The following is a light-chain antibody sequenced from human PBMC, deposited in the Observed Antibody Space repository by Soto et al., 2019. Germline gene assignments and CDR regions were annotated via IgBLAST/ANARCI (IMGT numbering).Light chain of an antibody. Sequence: QSALTQPASVSGSPGQSITISCTGTSSDVGGFNYVSWYQQHPAKAPKLMIYAVSNRPSGVSNRFSGSKSGNTASLTISGLQAEDEAQYYCSSYTTISTLVFGGGTKLTVL. CDR1: SSDVGGFNY. CDR3: SSYTTISTLV. CDR2: AVS. J-gene: IGLJ2*01. V-gene: IGLV2-14*01.